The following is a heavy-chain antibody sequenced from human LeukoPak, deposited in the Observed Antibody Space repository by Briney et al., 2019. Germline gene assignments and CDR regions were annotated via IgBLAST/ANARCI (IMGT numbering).Heavy chain of an antibody. J-gene: IGHJ4*02. CDR1: GFTFSSYA. CDR3: AKVVYDSSGSYFYY. CDR2: ISSTGGST. V-gene: IGHV3-23*01. D-gene: IGHD3-22*01. Sequence: PGRSLRLSRAASGFTFSSYAMSWVRRAPGKGLEWVSAISSTGGSTYYADSVKGRFTISRDNSKNTLYLQMNRLRAEDTAVYYCAKVVYDSSGSYFYYWGQETLVTVSS.